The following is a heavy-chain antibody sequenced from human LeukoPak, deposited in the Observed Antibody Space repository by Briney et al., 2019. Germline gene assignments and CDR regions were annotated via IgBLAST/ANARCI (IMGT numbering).Heavy chain of an antibody. Sequence: GESLKISCKGAGYSFTSYWIGWVRQMPGKGLEWMGIIYPGDSDSRYSPSFQGQVTISADKSISTAYLQWSSLKASDTAIYYCARSSSYHHYNIPFDYWGQGTLVTVSS. CDR2: IYPGDSDS. V-gene: IGHV5-51*01. CDR3: ARSSSYHHYNIPFDY. J-gene: IGHJ4*02. D-gene: IGHD2-15*01. CDR1: GYSFTSYW.